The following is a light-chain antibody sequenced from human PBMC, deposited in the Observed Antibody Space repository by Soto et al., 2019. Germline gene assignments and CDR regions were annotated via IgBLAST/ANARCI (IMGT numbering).Light chain of an antibody. V-gene: IGKV1-39*01. Sequence: IQLTQSPSSLSASVGDRVTITCRASQGISSYLNWYQQKPGKAPKLLIYAASSLQSGVPSRFGGSGSGTDFTLTISSLQPEDFATYYCQQSYSTPLTFGGGTKVDIK. J-gene: IGKJ4*01. CDR3: QQSYSTPLT. CDR2: AAS. CDR1: QGISSY.